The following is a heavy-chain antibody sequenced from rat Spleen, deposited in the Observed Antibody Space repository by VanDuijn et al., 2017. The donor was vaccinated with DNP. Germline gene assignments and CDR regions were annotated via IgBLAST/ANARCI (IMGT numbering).Heavy chain of an antibody. Sequence: EVQLVKSGGGLVQPGRSLKLSCTASGFTFSDYYMAWVRQAPKKGLEWVASIGYEDTTTYYGGSVKGRFTISRDNPKSTLYLQMNSLRSEDTATYYCARQKFNLYYFDSWGQGVMVSVSS. CDR3: ARQKFNLYYFDS. D-gene: IGHD3-4*01. CDR1: GFTFSDYY. J-gene: IGHJ2*01. V-gene: IGHV5-22*01. CDR2: IGYEDTTT.